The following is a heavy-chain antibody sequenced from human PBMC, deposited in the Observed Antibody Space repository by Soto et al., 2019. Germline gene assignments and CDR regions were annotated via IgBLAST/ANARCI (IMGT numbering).Heavy chain of an antibody. D-gene: IGHD6-19*01. CDR3: ARDLGYSSGWYQGPFDY. CDR2: ISSSSSYI. V-gene: IGHV3-21*01. Sequence: GGSLRLSCAASGFTFSSYSMNWVRQAPGKGLEWVSSISSSSSYIYYADSVKGRFTISRDNAKNSLYLQMNSLRAEDTAVYYCARDLGYSSGWYQGPFDYWGQGTLVTVSS. J-gene: IGHJ4*02. CDR1: GFTFSSYS.